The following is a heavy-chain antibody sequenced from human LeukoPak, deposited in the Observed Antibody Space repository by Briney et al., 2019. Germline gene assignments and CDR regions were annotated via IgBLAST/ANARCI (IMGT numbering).Heavy chain of an antibody. CDR2: ISGYNGNT. Sequence: ASVKVSCKASGYTFTRYGISWVRQAPGQGLEWMGWISGYNGNTNYAQKFQGRLTMTTDTSTSTAYMELRSLRSDDTAVYYCARAPGNLGIYHYGVDVWGQGTTVTVSS. V-gene: IGHV1-18*01. CDR3: ARAPGNLGIYHYGVDV. CDR1: GYTFTRYG. J-gene: IGHJ6*02. D-gene: IGHD7-27*01.